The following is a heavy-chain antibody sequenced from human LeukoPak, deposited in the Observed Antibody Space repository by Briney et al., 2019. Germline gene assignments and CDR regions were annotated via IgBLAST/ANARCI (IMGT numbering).Heavy chain of an antibody. J-gene: IGHJ6*02. CDR3: ARGSGGYYGMDV. V-gene: IGHV4-59*01. D-gene: IGHD3-10*01. CDR2: IYYSGST. Sequence: SETLSLTCTVSGGSISNYWSWIRQPPGKGLEWIGYIYYSGSTNYNPSLKSRVTISVDTSKNQFSLKLSSVTAADTAVYYCARGSGGYYGMDVWGQGTTVTVSS. CDR1: GGSISNY.